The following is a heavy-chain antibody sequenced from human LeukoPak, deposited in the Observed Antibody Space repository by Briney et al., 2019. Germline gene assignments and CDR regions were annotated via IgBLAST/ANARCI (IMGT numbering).Heavy chain of an antibody. CDR1: AASISSSSHH. D-gene: IGHD4/OR15-4a*01. V-gene: IGHV4-39*01. CDR2: VYYGRTT. J-gene: IGHJ5*01. CDR3: VRHDGRGGATMGAFDS. Sequence: SETLSLTCTVSAASISSSSHHWGWIRQSPGKGLEWIGSVYYGRTTYYSPSLDSRVTISLDTSANQFSLQLNSVTAADTAVYYCVRHDGRGGATMGAFDSWGQGSLDTVSS.